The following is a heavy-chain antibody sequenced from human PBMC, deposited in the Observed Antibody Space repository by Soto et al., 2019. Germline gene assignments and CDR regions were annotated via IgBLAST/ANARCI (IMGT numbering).Heavy chain of an antibody. CDR1: GFTFSSYA. V-gene: IGHV3-23*01. CDR2: ISGSGGST. D-gene: IGHD4-4*01. Sequence: GVLRLSCAASGFTFSSYAMSWVRQAPGKGLEWDSAISGSGGSTYYADSVKGRFTISRDNFKNTLYLQMNSLRAEDTAVYYCAKEGPWTAVTTSIDYWGQGTLVTVSS. J-gene: IGHJ4*02. CDR3: AKEGPWTAVTTSIDY.